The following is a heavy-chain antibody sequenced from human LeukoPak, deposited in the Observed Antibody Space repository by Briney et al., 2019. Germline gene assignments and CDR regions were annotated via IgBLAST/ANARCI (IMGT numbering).Heavy chain of an antibody. CDR3: ARHRGPAADFFCDY. J-gene: IGHJ4*02. CDR2: IYYSGST. CDR1: GGSINSYY. D-gene: IGHD2-2*01. Sequence: SETPSLTCTVSGGSINSYYWSWIRQPPGKGLEWIGHIYYSGSTDYNPSLKSRVTISVDTSKNQFSLKLNSVTAADTAVYYCARHRGPAADFFCDYWGQGALVTVSS. V-gene: IGHV4-59*08.